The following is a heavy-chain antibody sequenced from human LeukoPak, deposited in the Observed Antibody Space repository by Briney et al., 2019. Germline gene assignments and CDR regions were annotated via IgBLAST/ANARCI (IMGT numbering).Heavy chain of an antibody. Sequence: PSETLSLTCTVSGGSISSSSYYWGWIRQHPGKGLEWIGYIYYSGSSFYNPSLRSRVTISVDTSKNHFSLKLSSVTAADTAVYYCARLFFGDIQLYAFDIWGQGTMVTVSS. J-gene: IGHJ3*02. D-gene: IGHD3-10*01. CDR1: GGSISSSSYY. CDR2: IYYSGSS. V-gene: IGHV4-31*03. CDR3: ARLFFGDIQLYAFDI.